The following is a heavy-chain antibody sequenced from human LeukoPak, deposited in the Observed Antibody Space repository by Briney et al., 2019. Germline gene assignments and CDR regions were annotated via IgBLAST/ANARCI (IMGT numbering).Heavy chain of an antibody. CDR3: AKVKVGGVFDS. Sequence: GGTLRLSCAASGFTFSSYGMSWVRQAPGKGLGWDSAISGSAGSTKYADSVKGRFTISRDNSKNTLFLQMNSLRAEDTAVYYCAKVKVGGVFDSWGQGTLVTVSS. CDR2: ISGSAGST. V-gene: IGHV3-23*01. J-gene: IGHJ5*01. D-gene: IGHD2-8*02. CDR1: GFTFSSYG.